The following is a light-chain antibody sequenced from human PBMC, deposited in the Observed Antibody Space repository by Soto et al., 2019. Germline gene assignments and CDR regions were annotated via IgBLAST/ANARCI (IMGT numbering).Light chain of an antibody. V-gene: IGKV3-20*01. CDR3: QQYGSSRT. Sequence: EMVLTQSPGTLSLSPGERATLSCRASQSVSSSYLAWYQQKPGQAPRLLIYGASSRATGIPDRFSGSGSGKDFTLTISRLEPEDFAVYYCQQYGSSRTFGQGTKVDIK. J-gene: IGKJ1*01. CDR2: GAS. CDR1: QSVSSSY.